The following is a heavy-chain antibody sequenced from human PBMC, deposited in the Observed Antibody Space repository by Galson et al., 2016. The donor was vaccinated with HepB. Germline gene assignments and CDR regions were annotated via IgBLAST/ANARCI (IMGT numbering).Heavy chain of an antibody. D-gene: IGHD3-9*01. CDR3: VHKAPNYDNLTGHYNDAFDI. CDR2: IDWDDDK. CDR1: GFSLDTGGMC. V-gene: IGHV2-70*12. Sequence: PALVKPTQTLTLTCTFSGFSLDTGGMCVTWIRQPPGKALEWLALIDWDDDKYYNTSLKTRLSISKDTSKNQVVLTMTNMDPVDTATYFCVHKAPNYDNLTGHYNDAFDIWGQGTAVSVSS. J-gene: IGHJ3*02.